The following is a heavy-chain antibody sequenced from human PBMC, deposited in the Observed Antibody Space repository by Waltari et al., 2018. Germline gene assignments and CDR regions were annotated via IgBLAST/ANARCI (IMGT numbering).Heavy chain of an antibody. CDR2: IHRSGRA. D-gene: IGHD2-15*01. CDR3: ARDRGRGLYLDS. V-gene: IGHV4-4*02. J-gene: IGHJ4*02. CDR1: GVSMTNTDF. Sequence: QLQLQESGPGLVKPSGTLSLTCAVSGVSMTNTDFWSWVRQPPGKGREWIGQIHRSGRAHYNPSFANRVSMSTDTSNNHFSLMVTSATAADTAVYYCARDRGRGLYLDSWGQGTLVTVSP.